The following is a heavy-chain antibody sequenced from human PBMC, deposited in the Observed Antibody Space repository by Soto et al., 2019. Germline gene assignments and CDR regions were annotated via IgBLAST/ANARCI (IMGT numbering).Heavy chain of an antibody. J-gene: IGHJ5*02. CDR2: ISYSGST. D-gene: IGHD6-6*01. Sequence: SETLSLTCTVSGASIRSTYWSWIRQSPGKGLEWIGYISYSGSTYYNPSLRSRLTISADTSSNQFYLRLTSVTAADTAVYYCAREEAARIERWFDPWGQGTLVTVSS. V-gene: IGHV4-59*06. CDR3: AREEAARIERWFDP. CDR1: GASIRSTY.